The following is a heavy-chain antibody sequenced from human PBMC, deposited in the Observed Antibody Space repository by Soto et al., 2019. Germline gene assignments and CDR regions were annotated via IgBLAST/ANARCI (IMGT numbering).Heavy chain of an antibody. CDR2: IYWDDDK. D-gene: IGHD3-10*01. Sequence: QITLKESGPTLVKPTQTLTLTCTFSGFSLSTSGVGVGWIRQPPGKALEWLALIYWDDDKRYSPSLKSRLTITKDTSKNQVVLTMTNMDPVDTATYYCALPRLDGYSFDYWGQGTLVTVSS. J-gene: IGHJ4*02. V-gene: IGHV2-5*02. CDR3: ALPRLDGYSFDY. CDR1: GFSLSTSGVG.